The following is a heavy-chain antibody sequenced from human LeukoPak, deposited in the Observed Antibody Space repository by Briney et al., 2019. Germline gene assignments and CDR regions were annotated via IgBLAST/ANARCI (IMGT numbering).Heavy chain of an antibody. D-gene: IGHD3-22*01. J-gene: IGHJ4*02. CDR1: GFTFSSYA. V-gene: IGHV3-23*01. Sequence: GGSLRLSCAASGFTFSSYAMSWVRQAPGKRLEWVSAISGSGGSTYYADPVKGRFTISRDNSKDTLYLQMNSLRAEDTAVYYCAKANPVYYYDSSGYSELDYWGQGTLVTVSS. CDR2: ISGSGGST. CDR3: AKANPVYYYDSSGYSELDY.